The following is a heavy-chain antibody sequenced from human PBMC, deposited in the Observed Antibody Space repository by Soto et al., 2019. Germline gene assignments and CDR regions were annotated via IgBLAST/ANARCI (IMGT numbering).Heavy chain of an antibody. V-gene: IGHV3-53*04. CDR3: ARRRGIAVAGTRYYYGMDV. J-gene: IGHJ6*02. CDR2: IYSGGST. Sequence: GGSLRLSCAASGFTVSSNYMSWVRQAPGKGLEWVSVIYSGGSTYYADSVKGRFTISRHNSKNTLYLQMNSLRAEDTAVYYCARRRGIAVAGTRYYYGMDVWGQGTTVTVSS. CDR1: GFTVSSNY. D-gene: IGHD6-19*01.